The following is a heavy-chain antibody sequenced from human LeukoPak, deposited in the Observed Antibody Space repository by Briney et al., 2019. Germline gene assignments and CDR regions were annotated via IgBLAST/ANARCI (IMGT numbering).Heavy chain of an antibody. CDR3: AGDSDRGTAY. J-gene: IGHJ4*02. CDR1: GVTFSNYN. V-gene: IGHV3-21*01. D-gene: IGHD2-15*01. CDR2: ICSGSTYI. Sequence: WGSLRLSCAASGVTFSNYNMNWVRQPAGKGLEWVSRICSGSTYIHYPYPEKGRYTISRNNAKTSLYLQMTRLRAEDTAVHYCAGDSDRGTAYWGEGNLVTVSS.